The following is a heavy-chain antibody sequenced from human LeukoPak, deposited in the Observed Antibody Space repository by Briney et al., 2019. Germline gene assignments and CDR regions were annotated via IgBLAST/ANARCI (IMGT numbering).Heavy chain of an antibody. D-gene: IGHD6-6*01. Sequence: ASVKVSCRASGYSFTSHYMHWVRQAPGQGLEWMGIINPTGGSTTYAQKFQGRLTMTRDMSTSTAYMELSSLRSEDTAVYYCARGIAAPPNSYYYYMDVWGKGTTVTVSS. CDR2: INPTGGST. J-gene: IGHJ6*03. V-gene: IGHV1-46*01. CDR3: ARGIAAPPNSYYYYMDV. CDR1: GYSFTSHY.